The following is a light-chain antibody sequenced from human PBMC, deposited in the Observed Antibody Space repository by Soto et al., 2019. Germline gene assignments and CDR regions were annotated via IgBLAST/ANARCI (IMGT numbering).Light chain of an antibody. V-gene: IGKV3-11*01. Sequence: ETVLTQSPATLSLSPGDRATLSCRASRRLSNYLAWYQQKAGQAPRLLIYDASNRAAGTPARFSGSASGTDITLISSSLEPEDVAVYYCQQRDNWPWTFGQGTKVEI. J-gene: IGKJ1*01. CDR2: DAS. CDR3: QQRDNWPWT. CDR1: RRLSNY.